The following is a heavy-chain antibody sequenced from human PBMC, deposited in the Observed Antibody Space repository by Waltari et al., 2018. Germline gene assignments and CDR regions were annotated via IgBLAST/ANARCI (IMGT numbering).Heavy chain of an antibody. Sequence: QVQLQESGPGLVKPSETLSLTCTVSGGSISSYYWSWIRQPAGKGLEWIGRIYTSGSTNYNPSLKRRVTMSVDTSKNQFSLKLSSVTAADTAVYYCARDGLIAAAGTIAYNWFDPWGQGTLVTVSS. D-gene: IGHD6-13*01. CDR2: IYTSGST. CDR1: GGSISSYY. J-gene: IGHJ5*02. V-gene: IGHV4-4*07. CDR3: ARDGLIAAAGTIAYNWFDP.